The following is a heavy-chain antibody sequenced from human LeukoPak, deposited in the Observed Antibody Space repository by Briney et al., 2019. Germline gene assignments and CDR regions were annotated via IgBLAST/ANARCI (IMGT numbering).Heavy chain of an antibody. CDR1: GYTLRSYG. CDR3: ARDLRGSSVYDFDY. Sequence: ASVKVSCKTSGYTLRSYGISWVRQAPGQRLEWMGWISAYNGDTNSAPKLQGRVTMTKDTSTSTAYMELRSLRSDDTAVYYCARDLRGSSVYDFDYWGQGTLITVSS. J-gene: IGHJ4*02. CDR2: ISAYNGDT. D-gene: IGHD6-6*01. V-gene: IGHV1-18*01.